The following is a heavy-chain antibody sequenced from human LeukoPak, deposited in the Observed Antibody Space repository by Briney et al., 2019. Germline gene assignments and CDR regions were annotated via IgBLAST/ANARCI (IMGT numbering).Heavy chain of an antibody. Sequence: ASVKVSCKASGYTFTGYYMHWVRQAPGQGLEWMGWINPNSGGTNYAQKFQGRVTMTRDTSISTAYMELSRLRSDDTAVYYCARRPYYYDSSGDAFDIWGQGTMVTVSS. D-gene: IGHD3-22*01. J-gene: IGHJ3*02. CDR2: INPNSGGT. V-gene: IGHV1-2*02. CDR1: GYTFTGYY. CDR3: ARRPYYYDSSGDAFDI.